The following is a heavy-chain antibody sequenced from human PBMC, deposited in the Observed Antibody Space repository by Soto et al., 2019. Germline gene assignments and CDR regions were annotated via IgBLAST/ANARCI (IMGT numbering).Heavy chain of an antibody. Sequence: GGSLRLSCAASGITFSSYWMNWVRQAPGKGLEWVANIKQDGSEKNYVDSVKGRFTISRDNAKNSLYLQMNSLTAEDTAVYYCARAGHSSGWRFDYWXQGTLVTVSS. V-gene: IGHV3-7*01. J-gene: IGHJ4*02. CDR1: GITFSSYW. CDR3: ARAGHSSGWRFDY. D-gene: IGHD6-19*01. CDR2: IKQDGSEK.